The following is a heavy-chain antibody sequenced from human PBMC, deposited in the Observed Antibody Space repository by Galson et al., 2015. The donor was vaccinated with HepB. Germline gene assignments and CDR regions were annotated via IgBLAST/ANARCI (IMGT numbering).Heavy chain of an antibody. CDR1: GFTFDDYA. J-gene: IGHJ3*02. V-gene: IGHV3-21*01. CDR2: ISSSGSSV. CDR3: ATRLAVAGTGAFDI. D-gene: IGHD6-19*01. Sequence: SLRLSCAASGFTFDDYAMHWVRQAPGKGLEWVSSISSSGSSVYYADSVKGRFTISRDNAKNSLYLQMSSLRAKDTALYYCATRLAVAGTGAFDIWGQGTVVTVSS.